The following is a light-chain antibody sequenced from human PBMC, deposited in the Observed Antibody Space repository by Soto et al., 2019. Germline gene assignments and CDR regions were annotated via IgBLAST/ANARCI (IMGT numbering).Light chain of an antibody. Sequence: IVLTQSPGTLSLSPGERATLPCRASQSVSSSYLAWYQQKPGQAPRLLIYGASSRATGTPDRFSGSGSGTDFTLTISRLEPEDFAVYYCQQYGSSPSITFGQGTRLEIK. CDR3: QQYGSSPSIT. CDR1: QSVSSSY. V-gene: IGKV3-20*01. J-gene: IGKJ5*01. CDR2: GAS.